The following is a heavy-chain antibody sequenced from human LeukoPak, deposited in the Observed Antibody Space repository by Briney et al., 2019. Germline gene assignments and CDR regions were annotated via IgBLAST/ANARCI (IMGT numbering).Heavy chain of an antibody. Sequence: GGSLRLSCTASGFTFGDYAMSWFRQAPGKGLEWVGFIRSKAYGGTTEYAASVKGRFTISRDDSKCIAYLQMNSLKTEDTAVYYCTRENDFWSGYYNLGVYYFDYWGQGTLVTVSS. V-gene: IGHV3-49*03. CDR3: TRENDFWSGYYNLGVYYFDY. CDR2: IRSKAYGGTT. CDR1: GFTFGDYA. J-gene: IGHJ4*02. D-gene: IGHD3-3*01.